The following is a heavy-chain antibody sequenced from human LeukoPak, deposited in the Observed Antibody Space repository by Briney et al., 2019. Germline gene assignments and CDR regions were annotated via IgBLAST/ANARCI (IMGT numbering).Heavy chain of an antibody. CDR1: GGSISSYY. V-gene: IGHV4-59*01. Sequence: KTSETLSLTCTVSGGSISSYYWSWIRQPPGKGLEWIGYIYYSGSTNYNPSLKSRVTISVDTSKNQFSLKLSSVTAADTAVYYCARGFAVAGTVPGYWGQGTLVTVSS. J-gene: IGHJ4*02. D-gene: IGHD6-19*01. CDR2: IYYSGST. CDR3: ARGFAVAGTVPGY.